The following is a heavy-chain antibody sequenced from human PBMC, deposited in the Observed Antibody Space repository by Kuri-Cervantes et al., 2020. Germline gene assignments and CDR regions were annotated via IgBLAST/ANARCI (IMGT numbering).Heavy chain of an antibody. V-gene: IGHV1-8*01. J-gene: IGHJ4*02. CDR1: GYTFTSYD. Sequence: ASVKVSCKAPGYTFTSYDINWVRQATGQGLEWMGWMNPNSGNTGYAQKFQGRVTMTRNTSISTAYMELSSLRSEDTAVYYCARINTRPARGFYWGQGTLVTVSS. CDR3: ARINTRPARGFY. CDR2: MNPNSGNT. D-gene: IGHD6-6*01.